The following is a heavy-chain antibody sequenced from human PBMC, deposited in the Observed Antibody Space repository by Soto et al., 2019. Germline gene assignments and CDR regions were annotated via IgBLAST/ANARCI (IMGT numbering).Heavy chain of an antibody. Sequence: QVQLQESGPGLVKPSQTLSLTCTVSGGSISSGGYYWSWIRQHPGKGLEWIGHIYYSGSTYYNPSLKSRVTISVHTSKNQFSLKLSSVTAADTAVYYCAGAARGFQSRYYYYYGMDVWGQGTTVTVSS. CDR3: AGAARGFQSRYYYYYGMDV. V-gene: IGHV4-31*03. D-gene: IGHD6-6*01. J-gene: IGHJ6*02. CDR2: IYYSGST. CDR1: GGSISSGGYY.